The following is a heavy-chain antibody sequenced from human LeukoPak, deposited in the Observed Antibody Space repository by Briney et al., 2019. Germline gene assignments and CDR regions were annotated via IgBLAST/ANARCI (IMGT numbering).Heavy chain of an antibody. CDR1: GGSISSGDYY. CDR3: ARERRTVTTFLIDY. CDR2: IYYSGST. Sequence: SETLSLTCTVSGGSISSGDYYWSWIRQPPGKGLEWIGYIYYSGSTYYNPSLKSRVTISVDTSKNQFSLKLSSVTAADTAVYYCARERRTVTTFLIDYWGQGTLVTVSP. J-gene: IGHJ4*02. V-gene: IGHV4-30-4*01. D-gene: IGHD4-11*01.